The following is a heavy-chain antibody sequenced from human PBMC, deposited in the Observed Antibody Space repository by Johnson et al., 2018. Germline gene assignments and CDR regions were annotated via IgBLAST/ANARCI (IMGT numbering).Heavy chain of an antibody. CDR2: INHSGST. J-gene: IGHJ6*02. V-gene: IGHV4-34*01. CDR3: ARDHIVVVPAAKGYYYGMDV. CDR1: GGSFSGYY. Sequence: QVQLQQWGAGLLKPSETLSLTCAVYGGSFSGYYWRWIRQPPGKGLEWIGEINHSGSTNYNPSLKSRVTISVDTSKNQFSLQLNSVTPEDTAVYYCARDHIVVVPAAKGYYYGMDVWGQGTTVTVSS. D-gene: IGHD2-2*01.